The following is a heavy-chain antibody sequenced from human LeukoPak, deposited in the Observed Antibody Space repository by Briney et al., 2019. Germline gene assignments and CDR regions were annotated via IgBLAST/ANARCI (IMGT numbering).Heavy chain of an antibody. CDR2: ISNSGDAT. V-gene: IGHV3-23*01. J-gene: IGHJ4*02. Sequence: GGSLRLSCAASGFTFSDYGISWVRQAPGQGLEWVSTISNSGDATYYADSVRGRFSISRDNSKKTLFLQMSSLRAEDAAIYYCAKSGPYYFQYWGQGTLVTVSS. CDR1: GFTFSDYG. CDR3: AKSGPYYFQY.